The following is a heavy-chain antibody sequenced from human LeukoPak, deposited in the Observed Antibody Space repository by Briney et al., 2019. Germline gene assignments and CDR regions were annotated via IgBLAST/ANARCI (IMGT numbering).Heavy chain of an antibody. D-gene: IGHD1-14*01. Sequence: SETLSLTCTVSGGSISSSSYYWGWIRQPPGKGLEWIGSIYYSGSTYYNPSLKSRVTISVDTSKNQFSLKLSSVTAADTAVYYCARIGRGGLPDYWGQGTLVTVSS. CDR2: IYYSGST. CDR3: ARIGRGGLPDY. J-gene: IGHJ4*02. CDR1: GGSISSSSYY. V-gene: IGHV4-39*07.